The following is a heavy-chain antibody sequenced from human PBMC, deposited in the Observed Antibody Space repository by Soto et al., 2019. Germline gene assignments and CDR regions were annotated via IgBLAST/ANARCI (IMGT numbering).Heavy chain of an antibody. CDR3: AKHSGPTVTTLNYYYYGMDV. CDR2: ISYDGSNK. Sequence: PGGSLRLSCAASGFTFSSYGMHWVRQAPGKGLEWVAVISYDGSNKYYADSVKGRFTISRDNSKNTLYLQMNSLRAEDTAVYYCAKHSGPTVTTLNYYYYGMDVWGQGTTVTVSS. V-gene: IGHV3-30*18. J-gene: IGHJ6*02. CDR1: GFTFSSYG. D-gene: IGHD4-17*01.